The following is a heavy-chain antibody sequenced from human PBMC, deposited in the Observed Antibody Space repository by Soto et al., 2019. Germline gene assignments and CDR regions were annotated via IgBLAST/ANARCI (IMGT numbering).Heavy chain of an antibody. CDR3: ARDFPRDNFDI. J-gene: IGHJ3*02. CDR2: IYYSGST. V-gene: IGHV4-30-4*01. CDR1: GGSISSGDYY. Sequence: ASETLSLTCTVSGGSISSGDYYWSWIRQPPGKGLEWIGYIYYSGSTYYNPSLKSRVTISVDTSKNQFSLKLSSVTAADTAVYYCARDFPRDNFDIWGQGTMVTVSS. D-gene: IGHD2-15*01.